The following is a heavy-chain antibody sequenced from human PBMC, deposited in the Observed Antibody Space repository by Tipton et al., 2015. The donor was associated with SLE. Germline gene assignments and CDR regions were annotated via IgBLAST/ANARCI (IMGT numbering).Heavy chain of an antibody. J-gene: IGHJ4*02. CDR2: IWYDGSNK. CDR3: ARDAGLEFGELFFDY. CDR1: GFTFSSYG. Sequence: SLRLSCAASGFTFSSYGMHWVRQAPGKGLEWVAVIWYDGSNKYYADSVKGRFTISRDNSKNTLYLQMNSLRAEDTAVYYCARDAGLEFGELFFDYWGQGTLVTVSS. D-gene: IGHD3-10*01. V-gene: IGHV3-33*01.